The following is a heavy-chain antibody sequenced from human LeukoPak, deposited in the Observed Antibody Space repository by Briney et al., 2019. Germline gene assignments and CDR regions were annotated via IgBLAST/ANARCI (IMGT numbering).Heavy chain of an antibody. CDR3: ARDRSDHVYVWGRPYNWFDP. J-gene: IGHJ5*02. D-gene: IGHD3-16*01. Sequence: PSETLSLTCAVYGGSFSGYYWSWIRQPPGKGLEWIGEINHSGSTNYNPSLKSRVTISVDTSKNQFSLKLSSVTAADTAVYYCARDRSDHVYVWGRPYNWFDPWGQGTLVTVSS. V-gene: IGHV4-34*01. CDR1: GGSFSGYY. CDR2: INHSGST.